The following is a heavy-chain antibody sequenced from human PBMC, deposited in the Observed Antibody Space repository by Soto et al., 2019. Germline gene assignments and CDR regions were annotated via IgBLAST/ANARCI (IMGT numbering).Heavy chain of an antibody. CDR2: ISGGGNDA. CDR1: RLTFSSYA. D-gene: IGHD3-3*02. V-gene: IGHV3-23*01. J-gene: IGHJ4*02. CDR3: ARSLVLASTHTQPFNF. Sequence: EVQLLESGCGLVQLGGSVVLSCAASRLTFSSYAISWVRQAPWKGMEWFSSISGGGNDAYYPDSVKGRFTISRDNSQNILYVQMNSLGAGDTSVSYCARSLVLASTHTQPFNFWGQGGLVTVSS.